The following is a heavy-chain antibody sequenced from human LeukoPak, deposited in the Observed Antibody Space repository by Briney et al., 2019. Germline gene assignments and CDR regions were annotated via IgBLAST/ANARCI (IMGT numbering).Heavy chain of an antibody. CDR2: ILYTGST. Sequence: SETLSLTCTVSGGSISSYYWSWIRQPPGKGLEWIGYILYTGSTNYNPSLSSRVTISVDMSKNQFSLNLNSVTAADTAMYYCARRMATTYGHWFDPWGQGTLVTVSS. CDR3: ARRMATTYGHWFDP. D-gene: IGHD5-24*01. J-gene: IGHJ5*02. V-gene: IGHV4-59*08. CDR1: GGSISSYY.